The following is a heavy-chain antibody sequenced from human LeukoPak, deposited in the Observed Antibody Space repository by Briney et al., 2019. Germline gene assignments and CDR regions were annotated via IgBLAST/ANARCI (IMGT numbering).Heavy chain of an antibody. Sequence: ASVTVSCKASGYTFTGYYMHWVRQAPGQGLEWMGWINPNSGGTNYAQKIQGRVTMTTDTSASTAYMELSRLRSNDTCVYFCARRSPLAVNCYYYYMDVWGKGTTVTVSS. V-gene: IGHV1-2*02. D-gene: IGHD1-1*01. CDR3: ARRSPLAVNCYYYYMDV. CDR2: INPNSGGT. CDR1: GYTFTGYY. J-gene: IGHJ6*03.